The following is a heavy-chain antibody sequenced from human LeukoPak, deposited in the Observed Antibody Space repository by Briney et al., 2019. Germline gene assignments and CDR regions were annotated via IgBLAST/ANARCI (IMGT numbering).Heavy chain of an antibody. J-gene: IGHJ4*02. V-gene: IGHV3-74*01. Sequence: GGSLRLSCAASGFTFSNYWMHWVRQVPGKGLVWVSRINDDGSATFYADSVEGRFTISRDNSKNTLYLQMNSLGAEDTAVYYCAKEIDGDLDYWGQGTLVTVSS. CDR1: GFTFSNYW. CDR2: INDDGSAT. D-gene: IGHD4-17*01. CDR3: AKEIDGDLDY.